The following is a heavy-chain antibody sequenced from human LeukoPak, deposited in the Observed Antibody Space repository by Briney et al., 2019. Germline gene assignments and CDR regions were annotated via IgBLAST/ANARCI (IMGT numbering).Heavy chain of an antibody. D-gene: IGHD2-15*01. CDR1: GGTFSRYP. CDR3: ASQLNAVVAAFEYFQH. Sequence: SVKVSCKASGGTFSRYPISWVRQPPGQGLEWMGGIIPIFGTANYAQKFQGRVTITADESTSTAYMELSSLRSEDTAVYYCASQLNAVVAAFEYFQHWGQGTLVTVSS. CDR2: IIPIFGTA. J-gene: IGHJ1*01. V-gene: IGHV1-69*13.